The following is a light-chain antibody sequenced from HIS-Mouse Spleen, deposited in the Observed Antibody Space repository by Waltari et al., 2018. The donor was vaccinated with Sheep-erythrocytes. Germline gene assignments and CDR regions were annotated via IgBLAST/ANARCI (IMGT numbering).Light chain of an antibody. CDR1: SSEVGSFNL. J-gene: IGLJ3*02. V-gene: IGLV2-23*01. CDR2: EGS. Sequence: QSALPQPASVPGSPGQPITFPCTGTSSEVGSFNLVPCYQQHPGKAPKPMIYEGSKRPSGVSNRFSGSKSGNTASLTISGLQAEDEADYYCCSYAGSSTPWVFGGGTKLTVL. CDR3: CSYAGSSTPWV.